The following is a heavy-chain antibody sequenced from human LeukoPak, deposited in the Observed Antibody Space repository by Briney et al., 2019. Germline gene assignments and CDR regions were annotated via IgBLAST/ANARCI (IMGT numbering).Heavy chain of an antibody. CDR2: ITKGGSTI. V-gene: IGHV3-48*04. CDR3: ARSGLTGGGVDV. J-gene: IGHJ6*02. D-gene: IGHD3-9*01. Sequence: GGSLTLSCAASGFTFSSYSMNWVRQAPGKGLEWVSYITKGGSTIHHADSVKGRFTISRDNAKKTLYLQMNSLRAEDTAVYYCARSGLTGGGVDVWGQGTTVTVSS. CDR1: GFTFSSYS.